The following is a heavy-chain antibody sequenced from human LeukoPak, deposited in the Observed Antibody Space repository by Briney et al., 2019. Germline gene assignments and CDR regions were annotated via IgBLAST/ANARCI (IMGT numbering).Heavy chain of an antibody. CDR2: IYTSGST. Sequence: SETLSLTCTVSGGSISSYYWSWIRQPAGQGLEGIGRIYTSGSTNYNPSLKSRVTMSVDTSKNQFSLKLSSVTAADTAVYYCARDNTYGSGSYYNWPPYYYYYYTDVWGKGTTVTISS. V-gene: IGHV4-4*07. CDR1: GGSISSYY. CDR3: ARDNTYGSGSYYNWPPYYYYYYTDV. D-gene: IGHD3-10*01. J-gene: IGHJ6*03.